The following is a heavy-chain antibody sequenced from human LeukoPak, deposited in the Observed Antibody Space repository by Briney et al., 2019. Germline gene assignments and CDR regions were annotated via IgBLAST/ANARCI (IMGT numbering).Heavy chain of an antibody. CDR2: ITSISSTI. J-gene: IGHJ4*02. CDR3: AKDGGYCKDY. CDR1: GFTFGTSS. D-gene: IGHD2-21*01. V-gene: IGHV3-48*01. Sequence: GGSLRLSCVASGFTFGTSSMNWVRQAPGKGLEWVSYITSISSTIYYADSVKGRFTISRDNSKNTLYLQMNSLRAEDTAVYYCAKDGGYCKDYWGQGTLVTVSS.